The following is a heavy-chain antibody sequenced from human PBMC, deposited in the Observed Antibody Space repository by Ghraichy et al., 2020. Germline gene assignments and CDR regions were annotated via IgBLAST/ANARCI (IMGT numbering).Heavy chain of an antibody. V-gene: IGHV3-48*01. Sequence: GGSLRLSCIGSGFTFSTDDLNWVRQSPGKGLDWVSYISRTSRNKFYEDSVDGRFTISRDNDRNTRYLQLSSLRVEDMGVYLCARASSVKSSYYYDGMDVWGQGTTVTVSS. CDR2: ISRTSRNK. J-gene: IGHJ6*02. CDR1: GFTFSTDD. CDR3: ARASSVKSSYYYDGMDV. D-gene: IGHD4-17*01.